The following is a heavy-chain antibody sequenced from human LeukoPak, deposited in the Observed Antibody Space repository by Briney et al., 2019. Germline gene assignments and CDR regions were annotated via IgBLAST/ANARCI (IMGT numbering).Heavy chain of an antibody. CDR2: IYYSGST. V-gene: IGHV4-39*07. CDR3: ASHTAMASSSNWFDP. CDR1: GGSISSSSYY. J-gene: IGHJ5*02. D-gene: IGHD5-18*01. Sequence: SETLSLTCTVSGGSISSSSYYWGWIRQPPGKGLEWIVSIYYSGSTYYNPSLKSRVTISVDTSKNQFYLKLSSVTAADTAVYYCASHTAMASSSNWFDPWGQGTLVTVSS.